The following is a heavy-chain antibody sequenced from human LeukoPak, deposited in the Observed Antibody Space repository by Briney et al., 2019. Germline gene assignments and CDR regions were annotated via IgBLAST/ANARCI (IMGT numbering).Heavy chain of an antibody. D-gene: IGHD6-13*01. V-gene: IGHV3-23*01. CDR1: GFTFSTYA. CDR3: AKDLSSNWYPV. CDR2: ISPSGGRT. J-gene: IGHJ4*02. Sequence: GGSLRLSCAASGFTFSTYAMTWVRQAPGKGLEWVSTISPSGGRTYNADSVKGRFTISRDDSKNTLYLQMNSLRAEDTAVYYCAKDLSSNWYPVWGQGTLVTVSS.